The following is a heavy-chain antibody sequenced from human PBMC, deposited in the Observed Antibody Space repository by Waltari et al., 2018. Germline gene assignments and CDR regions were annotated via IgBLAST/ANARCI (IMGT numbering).Heavy chain of an antibody. V-gene: IGHV3-7*01. J-gene: IGHJ4*02. D-gene: IGHD2-15*01. Sequence: EVQLVESGGGLVQPGGSLRLSCAASGFTFSSYWMSWVRQAPGKGLEWVANIKQEGSEKYYVDSVKGRFTISRDNSKNTLYLQMNSLRAEDTAVYYCAKDLAGSYYFDYWGQGTLVTVSS. CDR3: AKDLAGSYYFDY. CDR2: IKQEGSEK. CDR1: GFTFSSYW.